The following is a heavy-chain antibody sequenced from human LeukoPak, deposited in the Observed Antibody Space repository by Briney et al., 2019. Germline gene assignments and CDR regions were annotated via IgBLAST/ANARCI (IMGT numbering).Heavy chain of an antibody. V-gene: IGHV5-51*01. CDR1: GYSFTSYW. J-gene: IGHJ4*02. Sequence: GESLKISCKGSGYSFTSYWIGWVRQMPGKGLEWMGIIYPDDSDTRYSPSFQGQVTISADKSISTAYLQWSSLKASDTAMYYCARDSTASLWFGELLNFDYWGQGTLVTVSS. D-gene: IGHD3-10*01. CDR3: ARDSTASLWFGELLNFDY. CDR2: IYPDDSDT.